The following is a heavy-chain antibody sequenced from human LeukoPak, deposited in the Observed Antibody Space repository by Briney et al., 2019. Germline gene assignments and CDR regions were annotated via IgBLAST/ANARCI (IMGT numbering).Heavy chain of an antibody. V-gene: IGHV3-33*08. CDR1: GFTVSSNY. J-gene: IGHJ4*02. CDR3: ARDWKTNSFDY. CDR2: IYYDGSNI. D-gene: IGHD1-1*01. Sequence: SGGSLRLSCAASGFTVSSNYMTWVRQAPGKGLEWVAFIYYDGSNIYYADYVKGRFTISRDISKNTLYLQMDSLRAEDTAIYYCARDWKTNSFDYWGQGTLVTVSS.